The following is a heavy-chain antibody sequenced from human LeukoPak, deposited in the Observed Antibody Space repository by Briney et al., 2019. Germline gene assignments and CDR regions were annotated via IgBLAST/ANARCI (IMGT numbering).Heavy chain of an antibody. CDR1: GFTFSSYG. Sequence: GGSLRLSCAASGFTFSSYGMHWVRQAPGKGLEWVAVISYGGSNKYYADSVKGRFTISRDNSKNTLYLQMNSLRAEDTAVYYCAKEFGAAAASDYYYVDVWGKGTTVTVSS. D-gene: IGHD6-13*01. J-gene: IGHJ6*03. CDR2: ISYGGSNK. V-gene: IGHV3-30*18. CDR3: AKEFGAAAASDYYYVDV.